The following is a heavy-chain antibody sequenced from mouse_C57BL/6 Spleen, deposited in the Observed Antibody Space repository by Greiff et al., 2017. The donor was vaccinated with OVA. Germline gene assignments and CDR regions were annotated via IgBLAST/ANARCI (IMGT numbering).Heavy chain of an antibody. CDR1: GYAFSSSW. D-gene: IGHD1-1*01. Sequence: QVQLQQSGPELVKPGASVKISCKASGYAFSSSWMNWVKQRPGKGLEWIGRMYPGDGDTNYNGKFKGKATLTADKSSSTAYMQLSSLTSEDSAVYFCARSTTVDWYFDVWGTGTTVTVSS. CDR3: ARSTTVDWYFDV. V-gene: IGHV1-82*01. J-gene: IGHJ1*03. CDR2: MYPGDGDT.